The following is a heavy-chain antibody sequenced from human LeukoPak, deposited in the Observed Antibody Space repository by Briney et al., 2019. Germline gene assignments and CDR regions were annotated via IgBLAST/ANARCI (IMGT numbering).Heavy chain of an antibody. Sequence: SETLSLTCTVSGGSISSSSYYWGWIRQPPGEGLEWIGSIYYSGSTYYNPSLNIRVTISVDTSKNQFSLKLSSVTAADTAVYYCARQYYFDSSGYPMSYFDYWGQGTLVTVSS. D-gene: IGHD3-22*01. J-gene: IGHJ4*02. CDR2: IYYSGST. CDR3: ARQYYFDSSGYPMSYFDY. V-gene: IGHV4-39*07. CDR1: GGSISSSSYY.